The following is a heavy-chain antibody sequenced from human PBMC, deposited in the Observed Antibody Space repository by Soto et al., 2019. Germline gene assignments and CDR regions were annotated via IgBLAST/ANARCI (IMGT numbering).Heavy chain of an antibody. CDR2: IYYSGST. J-gene: IGHJ5*02. CDR3: ARDHAPPNRITIFGVVTRTGNWFDP. D-gene: IGHD3-3*01. V-gene: IGHV4-30-4*01. CDR1: GGSISSGDYY. Sequence: TLSLTCTASGGSISSGDYYWSWIRQPPGKGLEWIGYIYYSGSTYYNPSLKSRVTISVDTSKNQFSLKLSSVTAADTAVYYCARDHAPPNRITIFGVVTRTGNWFDPWGQGTLVTVSS.